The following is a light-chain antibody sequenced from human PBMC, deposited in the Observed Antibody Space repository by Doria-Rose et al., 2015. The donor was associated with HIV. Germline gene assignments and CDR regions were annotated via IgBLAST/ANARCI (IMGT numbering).Light chain of an antibody. CDR1: SSDVGRYDY. CDR3: SSYRTSGTLWV. CDR2: DVN. Sequence: QPVLTQPASVSGSPGQSITISCTGTSSDVGRYDYVSWYQPHSRKAPKLIMFDVNARPSGVSNRFPGSKSGNTASLTISGLQAEDEADYYCSSYRTSGTLWVFGGGTKLTVL. V-gene: IGLV2-14*03. J-gene: IGLJ3*02.